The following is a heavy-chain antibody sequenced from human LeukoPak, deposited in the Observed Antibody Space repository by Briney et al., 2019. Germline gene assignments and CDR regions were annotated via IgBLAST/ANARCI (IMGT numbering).Heavy chain of an antibody. CDR3: ARGWLQPSPLDY. V-gene: IGHV4-59*01. CDR1: SGSISSYY. D-gene: IGHD5-24*01. CDR2: IYYSGST. J-gene: IGHJ4*02. Sequence: SETLSLTCTVSSGSISSYYWSWIRQPPGKGLEWIGYIYYSGSTNYNPSLKSRVTISEDTSKNQFSLKLSSVTAADTAVYYCARGWLQPSPLDYRSQGTLVTVSS.